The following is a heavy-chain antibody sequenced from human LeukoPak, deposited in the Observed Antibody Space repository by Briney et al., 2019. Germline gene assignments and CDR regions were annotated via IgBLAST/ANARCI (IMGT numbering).Heavy chain of an antibody. CDR3: ARGLGELSLIRGLYFYYYMDV. J-gene: IGHJ6*03. CDR1: GFIFNKYW. CDR2: VREDGAEK. D-gene: IGHD3-16*02. V-gene: IGHV3-7*01. Sequence: PGGSLRLSCTASGFIFNKYWMSWVRQAPGKGLEWVATVREDGAEKYYVDSVKGRITISRDNAKNSLYLQMNSLRAEDTAVYYCARGLGELSLIRGLYFYYYMDVWGKGTTVTVSS.